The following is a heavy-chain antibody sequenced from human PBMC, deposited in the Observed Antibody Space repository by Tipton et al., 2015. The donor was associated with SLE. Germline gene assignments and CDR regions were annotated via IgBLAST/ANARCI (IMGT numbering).Heavy chain of an antibody. D-gene: IGHD6-19*01. V-gene: IGHV4-39*07. CDR2: IYYSGST. Sequence: TLSLTCTVSGGSISSGSYYWSWIRQPAGKGLEWIGSIYYSGSTYYNPSLKGRVTISVDTSKNQFSLKLSSVTAADTAVYYCARGRGVAAIFDYWGQGTLVTVSS. J-gene: IGHJ4*02. CDR1: GGSISSGSYY. CDR3: ARGRGVAAIFDY.